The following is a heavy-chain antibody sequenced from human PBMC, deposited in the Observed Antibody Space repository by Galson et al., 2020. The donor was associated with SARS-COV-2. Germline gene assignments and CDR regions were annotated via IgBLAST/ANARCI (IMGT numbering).Heavy chain of an antibody. J-gene: IGHJ5*02. CDR3: ARYTAAGTNAPPGGYTARLKGEPTTNWFDP. D-gene: IGHD6-13*01. V-gene: IGHV4-4*07. Sequence: ETSETLSLTCTVSGGSISSYYWSWIRQPAGKGLEWIGRIYTSGSTNYNPSLKSRVTMSVDTSKNQFSLKLSSVTAADTAVYYCARYTAAGTNAPPGGYTARLKGEPTTNWFDPWGQGTLVTVSS. CDR2: IYTSGST. CDR1: GGSISSYY.